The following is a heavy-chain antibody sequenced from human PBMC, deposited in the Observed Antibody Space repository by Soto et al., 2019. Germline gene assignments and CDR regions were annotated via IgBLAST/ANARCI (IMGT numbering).Heavy chain of an antibody. CDR3: ARDGGRHSGGMDY. CDR2: IIPIFGTA. Sequence: QVQLVQSGAELKKPGSSVKVSCKASGGTFSSYSINWVRQAPGQGLEWVGEIIPIFGTANDAQKFQGRVTTAADESTSTAYMEMSSLRSEETAVYYCARDGGRHSGGMDYWGQGTLVTVSS. J-gene: IGHJ4*02. D-gene: IGHD1-26*01. V-gene: IGHV1-69*01. CDR1: GGTFSSYS.